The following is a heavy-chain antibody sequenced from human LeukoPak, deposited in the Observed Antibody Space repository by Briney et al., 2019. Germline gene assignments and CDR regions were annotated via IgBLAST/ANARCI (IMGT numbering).Heavy chain of an antibody. D-gene: IGHD5-18*01. CDR1: GFTFSDYS. CDR2: ITSSGSYT. CDR3: ARDPSRGYSYGYADY. Sequence: GGSLRLSCAASGFTFSDYSMTWVRQAPGKGLEWVSSITSSGSYTYYGDSVKGRFTISRDNAGNSLYLQMNNLRAEDTAVYYCARDPSRGYSYGYADYWGQGSLVTVSS. V-gene: IGHV3-21*01. J-gene: IGHJ4*02.